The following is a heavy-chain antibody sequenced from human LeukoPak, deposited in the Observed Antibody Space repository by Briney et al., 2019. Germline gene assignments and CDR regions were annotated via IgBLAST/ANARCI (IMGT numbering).Heavy chain of an antibody. CDR3: VKGRRGSSYVHYFDS. J-gene: IGHJ4*02. D-gene: IGHD5-18*01. Sequence: GGSLRLSCAASGFTFSSFAMSWVRQAPGKGLEWVGVISKNGSNTYYGDSVKGRFTISRDNTNNTLSLQMNGLTTEDTGVYFCVKGRRGSSYVHYFDSWGQGTLVTVSS. CDR2: ISKNGSNT. CDR1: GFTFSSFA. V-gene: IGHV3-30*18.